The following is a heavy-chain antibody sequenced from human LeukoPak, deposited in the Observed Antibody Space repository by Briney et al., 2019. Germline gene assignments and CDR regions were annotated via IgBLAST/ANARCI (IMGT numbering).Heavy chain of an antibody. CDR3: ARAGKGTSWDHYYYMDV. CDR2: IYYSGST. Sequence: SETLSLTCTVSGGSISSSSYYWGWIRQPPGKGLEWIGSIYYSGSTYYNPSLKSRVTISVDTSKNQFSLKLSSVTAADTAVYYCARAGKGTSWDHYYYMDVWGKGTTVTVSS. V-gene: IGHV4-39*01. J-gene: IGHJ6*03. D-gene: IGHD2-2*01. CDR1: GGSISSSSYY.